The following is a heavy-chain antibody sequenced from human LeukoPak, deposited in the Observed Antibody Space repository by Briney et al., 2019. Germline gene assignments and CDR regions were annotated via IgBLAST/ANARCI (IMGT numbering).Heavy chain of an antibody. CDR2: IHPNGFIT. V-gene: IGHV1-46*01. Sequence: ASVKVSCKTFGFSFSTFYIHWLRRAPGQGLERMGIIHPNGFITSYAQRFKGRVSMTRDPSTSTVYMELNSLIFDDTAVYYCARTRSSSGYLDVWGTGTTVTVSS. D-gene: IGHD3-10*01. CDR3: ARTRSSSGYLDV. CDR1: GFSFSTFY. J-gene: IGHJ6*03.